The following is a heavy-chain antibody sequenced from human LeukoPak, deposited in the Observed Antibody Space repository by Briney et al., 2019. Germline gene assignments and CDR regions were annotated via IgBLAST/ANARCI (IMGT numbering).Heavy chain of an antibody. CDR1: GDSISSSSYY. CDR3: ASVGGSSDFDY. CDR2: INHSGST. J-gene: IGHJ4*02. D-gene: IGHD6-6*01. V-gene: IGHV4-39*07. Sequence: SETLSLTCSVSGDSISSSSYYWGWIRQPPGKGLEWIGEINHSGSTNYNPSLKSRVTISVDTSKNQFSLKLSSVTAADTAVYYCASVGGSSDFDYWGQGTLVTVSS.